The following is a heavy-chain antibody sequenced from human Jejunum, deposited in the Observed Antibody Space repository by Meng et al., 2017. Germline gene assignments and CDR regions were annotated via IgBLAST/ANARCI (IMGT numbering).Heavy chain of an antibody. D-gene: IGHD1-1*01. CDR2: TNPDTGGT. J-gene: IGHJ4*02. V-gene: IGHV1-2*04. CDR1: GYTFSDHY. CDR3: ARDAGSFLDYYFDS. Sequence: QVHLVQSGAEVKKSGASVKVSCKASGYTFSDHYIHWVRQAPGQGLEWMGWTNPDTGGTNYAQKFQGWVTMTRDTSISTAYMELRRLRSDDTAVYYCARDAGSFLDYYFDSWGQGTLVTVSS.